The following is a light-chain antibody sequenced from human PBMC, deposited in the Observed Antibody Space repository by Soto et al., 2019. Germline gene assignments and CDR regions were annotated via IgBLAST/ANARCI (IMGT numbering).Light chain of an antibody. CDR1: QGIRNY. CDR3: QKYSSPPYT. CDR2: TAS. V-gene: IGKV1-27*01. J-gene: IGKJ2*01. Sequence: DIQMTQSPSSLSASVGDRVTITCRASQGIRNYLAWYQQKPGKVPKLLIYTASTLQSGVPSRFSGSGYGTDVTVTISSLQPEDVATYYCQKYSSPPYTFGQGTKLEI.